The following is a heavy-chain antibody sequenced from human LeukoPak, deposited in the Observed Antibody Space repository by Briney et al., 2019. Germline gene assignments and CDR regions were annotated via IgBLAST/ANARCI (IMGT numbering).Heavy chain of an antibody. Sequence: QPGGSLRLSCAASGFTFSNYDMGWFRQAPGRGLEWVSFISDSGASKNYADSAKGRFTISRDNAKNSLYLQMNSLRAEDTALYYCAREWYQPPPYYYYYGMDVWGQGTTVTVSS. CDR1: GFTFSNYD. CDR3: AREWYQPPPYYYYYGMDV. V-gene: IGHV3-23*01. CDR2: ISDSGASK. J-gene: IGHJ6*02. D-gene: IGHD2-2*01.